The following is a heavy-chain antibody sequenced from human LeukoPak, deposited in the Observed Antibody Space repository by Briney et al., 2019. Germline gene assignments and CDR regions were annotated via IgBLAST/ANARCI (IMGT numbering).Heavy chain of an antibody. V-gene: IGHV4-59*01. CDR1: GDSINSNY. D-gene: IGHD1-26*01. CDR2: TYDSGST. CDR3: ARGEWDLLFDY. J-gene: IGHJ4*02. Sequence: SETLSLTCTVSGDSINSNYWSWIRQPPGRGLEWIGYTYDSGSTKVNPSLKSRVTISVDTSKNQFSLKLSSVTAADTAVYYCARGEWDLLFDYWGQGTLVTVSS.